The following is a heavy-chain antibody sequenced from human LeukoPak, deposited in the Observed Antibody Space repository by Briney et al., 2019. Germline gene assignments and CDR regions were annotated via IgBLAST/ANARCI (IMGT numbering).Heavy chain of an antibody. CDR1: GFTFSSYA. J-gene: IGHJ4*02. V-gene: IGHV3-30*04. CDR2: ISYDGSNK. CDR3: ARAFATTAFDY. D-gene: IGHD4-17*01. Sequence: GGSLRLSCAASGFTFSSYAMHWVRQAPGKGLEWVAVISYDGSNKYYADSVKGRFTISRDNSKNTVYLQMNSLRAEDTAIYYCARAFATTAFDYWGQGTLVTVSS.